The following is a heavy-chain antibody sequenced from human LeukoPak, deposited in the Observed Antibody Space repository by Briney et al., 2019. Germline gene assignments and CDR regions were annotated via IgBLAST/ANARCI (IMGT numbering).Heavy chain of an antibody. D-gene: IGHD3-22*01. J-gene: IGHJ4*02. CDR1: GFTFSSYS. V-gene: IGHV3-21*01. CDR3: AGDLLPNYYDSSGPPDY. CDR2: ISSSRTYI. Sequence: PGGSLRLSCAASGFTFSSYSLNWVRQAPGKGLEWVSSISSSRTYIYYADSVKGRFTISRDNAKNSLYLQMNSLRAEDTAVYYCAGDLLPNYYDSSGPPDYWGQGTLVTVSS.